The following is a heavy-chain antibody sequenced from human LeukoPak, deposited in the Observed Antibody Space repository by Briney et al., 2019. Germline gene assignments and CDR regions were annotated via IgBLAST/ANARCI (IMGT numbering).Heavy chain of an antibody. J-gene: IGHJ4*02. Sequence: GSLRLSCAASGFTFSNHVMIWVRQAPGKGLEWVSSISSSSSYIYYADSVRGRFTISRDNAKKSLFLQMNSLRAEDTAVYYCARDTTYDILTGYSDYWGQGTLVTVSS. V-gene: IGHV3-21*01. CDR1: GFTFSNHV. CDR2: ISSSSSYI. CDR3: ARDTTYDILTGYSDY. D-gene: IGHD3-9*01.